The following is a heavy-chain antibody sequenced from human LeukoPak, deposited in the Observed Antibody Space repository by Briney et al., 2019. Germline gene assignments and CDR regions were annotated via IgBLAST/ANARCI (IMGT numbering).Heavy chain of an antibody. V-gene: IGHV3-23*01. D-gene: IGHD3-10*01. CDR1: GFTFSSYA. CDR3: AKRRHYYGSGDYYRDP. CDR2: ISGSGTNT. J-gene: IGHJ5*02. Sequence: GGSLRLSCAASGFTFSSYAMSWVRQAPGKGLEWVSSISGSGTNTYYADSEKGRFTISRDNSRNLLFLQMSSLRVEDTAVYYCAKRRHYYGSGDYYRDPWGQGTLVTVSS.